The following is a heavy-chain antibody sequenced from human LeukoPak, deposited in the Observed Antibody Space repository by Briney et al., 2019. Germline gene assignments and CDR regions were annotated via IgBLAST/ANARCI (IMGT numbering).Heavy chain of an antibody. V-gene: IGHV1-69*13. CDR2: IIPIFGTA. CDR3: ARINYYYYYMDV. Sequence: ASAKVSCKASGGTFSSYAISWVRQAPGQGLEWMGGIIPIFGTANYAQKFQGRVTITADESTSTAYMELSSLRSEDTAVYCCARINYYYYYMDVWGKGTTVTVSS. CDR1: GGTFSSYA. J-gene: IGHJ6*03.